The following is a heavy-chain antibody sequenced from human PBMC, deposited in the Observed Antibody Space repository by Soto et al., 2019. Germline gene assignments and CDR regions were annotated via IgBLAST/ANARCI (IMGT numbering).Heavy chain of an antibody. V-gene: IGHV4-59*08. Sequence: SETLSLTCTVSGGSISSYYWSWIRQPPGKGLEWIGYIYYSGSTNYNPSLKSRVTISVDTSKNQFSLKLSSVTAADTAVYYCARLGNYDILPGFDPWGQGTLVTVSS. CDR1: GGSISSYY. J-gene: IGHJ5*02. D-gene: IGHD3-9*01. CDR3: ARLGNYDILPGFDP. CDR2: IYYSGST.